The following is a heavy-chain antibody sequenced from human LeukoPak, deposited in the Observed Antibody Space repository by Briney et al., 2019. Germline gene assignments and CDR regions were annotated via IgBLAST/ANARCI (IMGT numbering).Heavy chain of an antibody. V-gene: IGHV4-30-4*01. CDR3: ARDCSGGSCYGAFDI. CDR1: GASIRSGDYY. Sequence: SQTLSLTCTVSGASIRSGDYYWSWIRQPPGKGLEWIGYIYDSGSTYYNPSLKSRTTISVDTSENRFSLKLSSVTATDTAVYYCARDCSGGSCYGAFDIWGQGTMVTVSS. CDR2: IYDSGST. J-gene: IGHJ3*02. D-gene: IGHD2-15*01.